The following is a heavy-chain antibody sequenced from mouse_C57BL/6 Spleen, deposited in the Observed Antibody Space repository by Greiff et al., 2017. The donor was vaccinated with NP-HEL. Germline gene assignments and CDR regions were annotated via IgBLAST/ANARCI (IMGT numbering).Heavy chain of an antibody. CDR1: GYTFTSYW. Sequence: VQLQQSGAELVKPGASVKVSCKASGYTFTSYWMHWVKQRPGQGLEWIGRIHPSDSDTNYNQKFKGKATLTVDKSSSTAYMQLSSLTSEDSAVYYCAIHYYGSSYGWYFDVWGTGTTVTVSS. CDR3: AIHYYGSSYGWYFDV. D-gene: IGHD1-1*01. CDR2: IHPSDSDT. J-gene: IGHJ1*03. V-gene: IGHV1-74*01.